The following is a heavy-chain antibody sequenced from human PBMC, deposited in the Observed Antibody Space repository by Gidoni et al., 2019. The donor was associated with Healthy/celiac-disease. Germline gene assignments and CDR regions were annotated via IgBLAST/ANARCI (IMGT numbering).Heavy chain of an antibody. CDR1: GGTFSSYA. V-gene: IGHV1-69*01. CDR3: ASLSSTSCYYCYYYGMDV. D-gene: IGHD2-2*01. CDR2: IIPIFGTA. Sequence: QVQLVQSGAEVQKPGSSVKVSFKASGGTFSSYALSWVRQAPGQGLEWMGGIIPIFGTANYAKKFQGRVTITADESTSTAYRELSSLRSEDTAVYYCASLSSTSCYYCYYYGMDVWGQGTTVTVSS. J-gene: IGHJ6*02.